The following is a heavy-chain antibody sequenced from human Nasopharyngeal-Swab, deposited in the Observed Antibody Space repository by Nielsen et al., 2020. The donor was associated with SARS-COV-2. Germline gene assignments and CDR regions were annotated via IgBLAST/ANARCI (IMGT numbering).Heavy chain of an antibody. CDR1: GFTFSDRY. Sequence: GESLKISCAASGFTFSDRYMIWIRQAPGKGLEWISYISSSGSSINYADSVKGRFTISRDNARNSLYLQMNSLRAEDTALYYCVKGTYNNYWDYWGQGTLVTVSS. CDR3: VKGTYNNYWDY. J-gene: IGHJ4*02. D-gene: IGHD5-24*01. V-gene: IGHV3-11*01. CDR2: ISSSGSSI.